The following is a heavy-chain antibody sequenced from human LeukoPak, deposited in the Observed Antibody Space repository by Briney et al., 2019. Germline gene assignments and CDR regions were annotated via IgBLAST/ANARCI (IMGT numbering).Heavy chain of an antibody. J-gene: IGHJ4*02. CDR1: GGSISSYY. Sequence: PSETLSLTCTVSGGSISSYYWSWIRQPPGKGLEWIGYIYYSGSTNYNPSLKSRVTISVDTSKNQFSLKLSSVAAADTAVYYCARRYRVELGLYWGQGTLVTVSS. CDR2: IYYSGST. V-gene: IGHV4-59*01. CDR3: ARRYRVELGLY. D-gene: IGHD7-27*01.